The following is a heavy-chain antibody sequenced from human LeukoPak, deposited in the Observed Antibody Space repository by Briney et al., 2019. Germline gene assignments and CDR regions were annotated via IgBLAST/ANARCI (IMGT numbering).Heavy chain of an antibody. CDR3: ARRDSTSWFGFDN. CDR2: IYPGDSDT. V-gene: IGHV5-51*01. Sequence: GESLKISCKGSGYNFTSYWIGWVRQMPGKGLEWMGIIYPGDSDTRYSPSFQGQVTISADKSISTAYLQWSSLKASDSAMYYCARRDSTSWFGFDNWGQGSLVSVSS. J-gene: IGHJ4*02. D-gene: IGHD2-2*01. CDR1: GYNFTSYW.